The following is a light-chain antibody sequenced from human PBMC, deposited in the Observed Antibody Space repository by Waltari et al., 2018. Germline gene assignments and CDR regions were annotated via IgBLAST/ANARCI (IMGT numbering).Light chain of an antibody. CDR1: PGISKF. CDR3: QQYKTFPLT. CDR2: GAS. J-gene: IGKJ4*01. Sequence: DIQMTQSPSSLAASVGDRVTRTCRASPGISKFLAWFRQKPGKAPESLIYGASSLQSGVPSRFSGSGSGTDFTLTISSLQPEDFASYYCQQYKTFPLTFGGGTKVEIK. V-gene: IGKV1-16*01.